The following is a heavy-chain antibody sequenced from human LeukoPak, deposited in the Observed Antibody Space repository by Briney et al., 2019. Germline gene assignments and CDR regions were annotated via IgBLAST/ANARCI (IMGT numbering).Heavy chain of an antibody. CDR1: GGSISSSSYY. V-gene: IGHV4-39*01. Sequence: NPSETLSLTCTVSGGSISSSSYYWGWIRQPPGKGLEWIGSLYYSGSTYYNPSLTSRVTISVDTSKNQFSLKLSSVTAADTAVYYCARHGSGWYVNWFDPWGQGTLVTVSS. J-gene: IGHJ5*02. CDR2: LYYSGST. D-gene: IGHD6-19*01. CDR3: ARHGSGWYVNWFDP.